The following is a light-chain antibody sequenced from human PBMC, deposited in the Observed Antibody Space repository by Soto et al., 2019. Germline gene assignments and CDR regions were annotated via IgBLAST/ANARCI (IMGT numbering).Light chain of an antibody. CDR1: QSVSSN. CDR3: QQYNKWPLT. CDR2: GAS. V-gene: IGKV3-15*01. Sequence: EIVMTQSPATLSVSPGERVSLSCRASQSVSSNLAWYQQKPGQAPRLLIYGASTRATGIPARFSGSWSGREFTLIISSLQSEDFAIYYCQQYNKWPLTFGGGTKVEIK. J-gene: IGKJ4*01.